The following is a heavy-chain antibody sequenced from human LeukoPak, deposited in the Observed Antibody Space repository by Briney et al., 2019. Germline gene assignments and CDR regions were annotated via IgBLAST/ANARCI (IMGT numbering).Heavy chain of an antibody. J-gene: IGHJ5*02. CDR3: AKDFRRDIVVVVAAVNWFDP. Sequence: GGSLRLSCAASGFTFSNYWMSWVRQAPGKGLEWVSAISGSGGSTYYADSVKGRFTISRDNSKNTRYLQMNSLRAEDTAVYYCAKDFRRDIVVVVAAVNWFDPWGQGTLVTVSS. V-gene: IGHV3-23*01. D-gene: IGHD2-15*01. CDR1: GFTFSNYW. CDR2: ISGSGGST.